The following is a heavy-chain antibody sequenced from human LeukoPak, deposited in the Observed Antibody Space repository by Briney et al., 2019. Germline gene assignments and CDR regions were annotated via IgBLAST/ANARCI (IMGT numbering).Heavy chain of an antibody. Sequence: SETLSLTCTVSGGSISSSSYYWGWIRQPPGKGLEWIGSIYYSGSTYYNPSLKSRVTISVDTSKNQFSLKLTSVTAADTAVYYCARVDSGYAPFDYWGQGTLVTVSS. D-gene: IGHD3-22*01. CDR1: GGSISSSSYY. J-gene: IGHJ4*02. CDR2: IYYSGST. CDR3: ARVDSGYAPFDY. V-gene: IGHV4-39*07.